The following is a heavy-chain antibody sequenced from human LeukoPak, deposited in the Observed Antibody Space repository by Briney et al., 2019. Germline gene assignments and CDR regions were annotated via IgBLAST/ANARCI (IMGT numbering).Heavy chain of an antibody. J-gene: IGHJ6*02. CDR2: IIPIFGTA. CDR1: GGTFSSYA. CDR3: AREGRGYSSSEYYYYGMDV. D-gene: IGHD5-18*01. Sequence: ASVKVSCKASGGTFSSYAISWVRQAPGQGLEWMGGIIPIFGTANYAQKFQGRVTITADESTSTAYMELSSLRSEDTAVYYCAREGRGYSSSEYYYYGMDVWGQGTTVTVSS. V-gene: IGHV1-69*13.